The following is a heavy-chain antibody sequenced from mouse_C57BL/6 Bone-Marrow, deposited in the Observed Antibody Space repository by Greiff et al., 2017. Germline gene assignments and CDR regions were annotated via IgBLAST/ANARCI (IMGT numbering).Heavy chain of an antibody. Sequence: EVQGVESGGGLVKPGGSLKLSCAASGFTFSSYAMSWVRQTPEKRLEWVASISDGGSSTYYPDNVKGRFPFSRDNDKNSLYLQMSHVKSEDKAMYYCAREMGVRRGYCDVWGTGTTVTVSS. J-gene: IGHJ1*03. D-gene: IGHD4-1*01. V-gene: IGHV5-4*01. CDR1: GFTFSSYA. CDR2: ISDGGSST. CDR3: AREMGVRRGYCDV.